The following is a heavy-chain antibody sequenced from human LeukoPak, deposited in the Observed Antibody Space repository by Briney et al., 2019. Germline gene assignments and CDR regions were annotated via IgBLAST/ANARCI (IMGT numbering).Heavy chain of an antibody. V-gene: IGHV4-61*08. CDR1: GISISSGGYS. CDR3: ARATRGSYTTRGYYYYYMDV. Sequence: SETLSLTCVVSGISISSGGYSWSWIRQPPGKGLEWIGYIYYSGSTNYNPSLKSRVTISVDTSKNQFSLKLSSVTAADTAVYYCARATRGSYTTRGYYYYYMDVWGKGTTVTVSS. D-gene: IGHD1-26*01. CDR2: IYYSGST. J-gene: IGHJ6*03.